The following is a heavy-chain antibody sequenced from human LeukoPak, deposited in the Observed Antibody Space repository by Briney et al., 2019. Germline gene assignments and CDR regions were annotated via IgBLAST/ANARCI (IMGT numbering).Heavy chain of an antibody. V-gene: IGHV3-23*01. D-gene: IGHD2-2*01. CDR3: AKGEFGYCSSTSCPNWFDP. Sequence: GGSLRLSCAASGFTFSSYAMSWVRQAPGKGLEWVSVISGSGGSTYYADSVKGRFTISRDNSKNTLYLQMNSLRAEDTAVYYCAKGEFGYCSSTSCPNWFDPWGQGTLVTVSS. CDR2: ISGSGGST. CDR1: GFTFSSYA. J-gene: IGHJ5*02.